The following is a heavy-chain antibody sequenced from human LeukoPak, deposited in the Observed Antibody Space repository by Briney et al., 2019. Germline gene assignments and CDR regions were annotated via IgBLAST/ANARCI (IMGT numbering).Heavy chain of an antibody. CDR1: GFTFSSYA. D-gene: IGHD3-22*01. J-gene: IGHJ3*02. Sequence: GRSLRLSCAASGFTFSSYAMHWVRQAPGKGLEWVAVISYDGSNKYYADSVKGRFTISRDNSKNTLYLQMNSLRAEDTAVYYCARETLDYYDSSGSLGAFDIWGQGTMVTVSS. CDR2: ISYDGSNK. CDR3: ARETLDYYDSSGSLGAFDI. V-gene: IGHV3-30-3*01.